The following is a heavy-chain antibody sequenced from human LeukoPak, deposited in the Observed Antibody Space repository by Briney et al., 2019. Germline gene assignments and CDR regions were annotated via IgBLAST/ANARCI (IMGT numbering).Heavy chain of an antibody. J-gene: IGHJ6*03. D-gene: IGHD2-2*01. Sequence: SETLSLTCAGSGFSLSSGYSWGWIRQPPGKGLEWIGSIRHSGRTYYNRSLKSRVTISVDTSKTQFSLKLSSVTAADTAVYYCARLPAGSCYYYYYYMDVWGKGTTVTVSS. CDR1: GFSLSSGYS. V-gene: IGHV4-38-2*01. CDR3: ARLPAGSCYYYYYYMDV. CDR2: IRHSGRT.